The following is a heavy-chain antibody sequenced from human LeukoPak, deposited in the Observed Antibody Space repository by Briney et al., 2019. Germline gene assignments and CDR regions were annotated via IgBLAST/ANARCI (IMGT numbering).Heavy chain of an antibody. J-gene: IGHJ4*02. CDR2: ISAYNGNT. Sequence: ASVKVSCKASGYTFTSYGISGVRQAPGQGVEWMGWISAYNGNTNYAQKLQGRVTMTTDTSTSTAYMELRSLRSDDTAVYYCARGRIVGATLYYFDYWGQGTLVTVSS. CDR3: ARGRIVGATLYYFDY. CDR1: GYTFTSYG. V-gene: IGHV1-18*01. D-gene: IGHD1-26*01.